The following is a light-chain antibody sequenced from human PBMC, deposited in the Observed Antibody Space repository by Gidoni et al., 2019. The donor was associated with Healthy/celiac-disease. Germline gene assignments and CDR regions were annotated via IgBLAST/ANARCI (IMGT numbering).Light chain of an antibody. CDR3: QQSYSMPQT. CDR2: AAY. J-gene: IGKJ1*01. Sequence: IQMTQSPSSLSASVGDRVTITCRASQTISTYLNWYQQRPGEAPKLLVYAAYSLQRGVPSRFSDTESGADFTLTINGLQPEDFATYYCQQSYSMPQTFGQXTKVEV. CDR1: QTISTY. V-gene: IGKV1-39*01.